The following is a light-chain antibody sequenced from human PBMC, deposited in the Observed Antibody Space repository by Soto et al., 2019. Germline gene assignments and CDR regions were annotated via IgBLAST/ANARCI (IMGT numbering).Light chain of an antibody. CDR1: SSDIGDYNY. CDR3: GSYVGSKSFV. J-gene: IGLJ3*02. Sequence: QSALTQPPSASGSLGQSVTISCTGTSSDIGDYNYVSWYQQHAGKAPKVMIYEVSQRPSGVPDRFSGSKSDNTASLTVSGLQAEDEADYYCGSYVGSKSFVFGGGTKLTVL. CDR2: EVS. V-gene: IGLV2-8*01.